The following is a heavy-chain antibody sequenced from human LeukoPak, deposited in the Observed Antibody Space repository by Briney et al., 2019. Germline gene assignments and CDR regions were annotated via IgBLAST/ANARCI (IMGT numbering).Heavy chain of an antibody. Sequence: PSDTLSLTCTVSGGSIKGYHWSWIRQPPGKGLEWIGYIYSNEATEYKPSLKSRVTISADTSKNQFSLKLTSVTAADTAMYYCARRNDFHIWGQGTMVTVSS. CDR1: GGSIKGYH. CDR2: IYSNEAT. V-gene: IGHV4-4*08. CDR3: ARRNDFHI. J-gene: IGHJ3*02.